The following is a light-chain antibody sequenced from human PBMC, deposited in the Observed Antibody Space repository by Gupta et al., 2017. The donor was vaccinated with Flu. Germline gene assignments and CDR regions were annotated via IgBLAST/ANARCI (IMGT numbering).Light chain of an antibody. CDR1: SSNIGSNP. Sequence: QSVLAQPPSASETPGQRVTISCSGSSSNIGSNPVNWYQQVPGTAPKLLIYGNSQRPSRVPDRFSGSKSGTSASLAISGLRSEDEADYYCAAWDDSLNGHYVFGTGTKVTVL. CDR3: AAWDDSLNGHYV. J-gene: IGLJ1*01. V-gene: IGLV1-44*01. CDR2: GNS.